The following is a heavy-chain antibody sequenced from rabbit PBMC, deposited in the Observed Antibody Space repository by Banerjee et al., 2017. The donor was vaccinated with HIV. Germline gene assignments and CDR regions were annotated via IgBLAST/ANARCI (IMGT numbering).Heavy chain of an antibody. V-gene: IGHV1S40*01. CDR3: ARGAGIHYADL. J-gene: IGHJ3*01. Sequence: QSLEESGGGLVQPEGSLTLTCTASGFSFSGGYYMCWVRQAPGKGLEWIACIYGGSSGTTHYASWAKGRFTISKTSSTTVTLQMTSLTAADTATYFCARGAGIHYADLWGQGTLVTVS. D-gene: IGHD4-2*01. CDR1: GFSFSGGYY. CDR2: IYGGSSGTT.